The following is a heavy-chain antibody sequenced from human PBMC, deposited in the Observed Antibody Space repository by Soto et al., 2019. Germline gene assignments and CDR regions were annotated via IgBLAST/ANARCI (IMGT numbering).Heavy chain of an antibody. D-gene: IGHD3-9*01. CDR3: AREFQDDILTGHYPKPYYYGMDV. Sequence: GSLRLSCAASGFTFSSYGMHWVRQAPGKGLEWVAVIWYDGSNKYYADSVKGRFTISRDNSKNTLYLQMNSLRAEDTAVYYCAREFQDDILTGHYPKPYYYGMDVWGQGTTVTVSS. CDR2: IWYDGSNK. CDR1: GFTFSSYG. J-gene: IGHJ6*02. V-gene: IGHV3-33*01.